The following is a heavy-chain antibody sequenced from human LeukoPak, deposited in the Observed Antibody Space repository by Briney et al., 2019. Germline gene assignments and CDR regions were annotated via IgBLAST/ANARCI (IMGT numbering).Heavy chain of an antibody. V-gene: IGHV1-69*01. CDR2: IIPIFGTA. Sequence: SVPVSCKASGGTFSSYAISWVRQAPGQGLEWMGGIIPIFGTANYAQKFQGRVTITADESTSTAYMELSSLRSEDTAVYYCARGKVPAAIGDSFGWFDPWGQGTLVTVSS. D-gene: IGHD2-2*01. CDR1: GGTFSSYA. CDR3: ARGKVPAAIGDSFGWFDP. J-gene: IGHJ5*02.